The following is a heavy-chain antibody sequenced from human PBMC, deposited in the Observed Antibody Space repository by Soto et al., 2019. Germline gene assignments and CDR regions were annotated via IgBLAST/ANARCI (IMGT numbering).Heavy chain of an antibody. J-gene: IGHJ3*02. D-gene: IGHD3-3*01. CDR1: GYTFTSYG. CDR2: ISAYNGNK. Sequence: QVQLVQSGAEVKKPGASVKVSCKASGYTFTSYGISWVRQAPGQGLEWMGWISAYNGNKNYAQKLQGRDTMTTDTPTSTAYMELRSLRSDDTAVYYCARGDLTIFRVVITMGAFDIWGQGTMVTVSS. V-gene: IGHV1-18*01. CDR3: ARGDLTIFRVVITMGAFDI.